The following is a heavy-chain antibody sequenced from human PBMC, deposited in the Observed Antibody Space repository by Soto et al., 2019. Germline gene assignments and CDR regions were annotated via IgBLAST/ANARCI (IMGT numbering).Heavy chain of an antibody. V-gene: IGHV3-72*01. D-gene: IGHD6-19*01. CDR3: ARVRAMAGTGYFDY. J-gene: IGHJ4*02. CDR1: GFTFSDHY. CDR2: SRNKANRYTT. Sequence: EVQLVESGGGLVQPGGSLRLSCAASGFTFSDHYLDWVRQAPGKGLEWVGRSRNKANRYTTDYAASVKGRFTISRDDSKNSLYLQMNSLKTEDTAVYYCARVRAMAGTGYFDYWGQGTLVTVSS.